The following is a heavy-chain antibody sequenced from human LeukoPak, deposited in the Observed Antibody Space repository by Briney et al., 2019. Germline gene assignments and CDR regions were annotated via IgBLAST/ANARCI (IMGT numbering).Heavy chain of an antibody. J-gene: IGHJ4*02. V-gene: IGHV1-69*04. CDR1: GGTFSSYA. CDR2: IIPIFGIA. Sequence: SVKVSCKASGGTFSSYAISWVRQAPGQGLEWMGRIIPIFGIANYAQKFQGRVTITADKSTSTAYMELSSLRSEDAAVYYCARCISGSYYFDYWGQGTLVTVSS. D-gene: IGHD1-26*01. CDR3: ARCISGSYYFDY.